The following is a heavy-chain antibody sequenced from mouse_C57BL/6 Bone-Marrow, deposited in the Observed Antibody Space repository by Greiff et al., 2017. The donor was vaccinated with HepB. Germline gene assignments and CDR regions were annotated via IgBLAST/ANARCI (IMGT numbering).Heavy chain of an antibody. D-gene: IGHD2-3*01. CDR2: IHPGNSDT. Sequence: EVQLQQSGTVLARPGPSVKISSKPSGYPFTSYGCHWVKQRPGQGLEWKGAIHPGNSDTSYNQKFKGKAKLTAVTPASTAYMELSSLTNEDSAVYYCTRRSSRYDFDYWGQGTTLTVSS. V-gene: IGHV1-5*01. J-gene: IGHJ2*01. CDR3: TRRSSRYDFDY. CDR1: GYPFTSYG.